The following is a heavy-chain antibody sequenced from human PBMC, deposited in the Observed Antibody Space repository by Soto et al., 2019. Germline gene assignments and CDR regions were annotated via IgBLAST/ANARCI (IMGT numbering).Heavy chain of an antibody. D-gene: IGHD3-3*01. Sequence: ASVKVSCKASGYTFTSYAMHWVRQAPGQRLERMGWINAGNGNTKYSQKFQGRVTITRDTSASTAYMELSSLRSEDTAVYYCARITISLGAFDYWGQGTLVTVSS. J-gene: IGHJ4*02. V-gene: IGHV1-3*01. CDR3: ARITISLGAFDY. CDR1: GYTFTSYA. CDR2: INAGNGNT.